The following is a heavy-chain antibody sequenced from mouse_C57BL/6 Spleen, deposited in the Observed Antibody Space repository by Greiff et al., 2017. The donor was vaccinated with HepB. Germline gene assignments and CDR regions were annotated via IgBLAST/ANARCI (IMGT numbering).Heavy chain of an antibody. J-gene: IGHJ2*01. D-gene: IGHD2-1*01. CDR1: GYTFTSYD. Sequence: VQLVESGPELVKPGASVKLSCKASGYTFTSYDINWVKQRPGQGLEWIGWIYPRDGSTKYNEKFKGKATLTVDTSSSTAYMELHSLTSEDSAVYFCAAIYYGNYEGYYFDYWGQGTTLTVSS. V-gene: IGHV1-85*01. CDR2: IYPRDGST. CDR3: AAIYYGNYEGYYFDY.